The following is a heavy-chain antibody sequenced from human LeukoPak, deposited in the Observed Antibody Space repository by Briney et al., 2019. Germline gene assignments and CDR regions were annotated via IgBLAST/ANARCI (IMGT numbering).Heavy chain of an antibody. CDR1: GFTFSSYA. CDR3: ATIRSDAFDI. V-gene: IGHV3-30-3*01. J-gene: IGHJ3*02. Sequence: GGSLRLSCAASGFTFSSYAMHWVRQAPGKGLEWVAVISYDGSNKYYADSVKGRFTISRDNSKNTLYLQMNSLRAEDTAVYYCATIRSDAFDIWGQGTMVTVSS. D-gene: IGHD4-17*01. CDR2: ISYDGSNK.